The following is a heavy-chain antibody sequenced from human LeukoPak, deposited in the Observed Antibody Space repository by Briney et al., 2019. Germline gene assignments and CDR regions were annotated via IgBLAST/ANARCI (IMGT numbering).Heavy chain of an antibody. V-gene: IGHV3-48*01. D-gene: IGHD3-3*01. CDR2: ISSGSNDI. Sequence: GGSLRLSCAASGFSFSSYSMMWVRQAPGKGLQWLSYISSGSNDIYYADSVEGRFSISRDNARNSLYLQMNSLRAEDTAVYYCARGFLYEFTTPYEGGHYFDYWGQGIQVTVSS. J-gene: IGHJ4*02. CDR3: ARGFLYEFTTPYEGGHYFDY. CDR1: GFSFSSYS.